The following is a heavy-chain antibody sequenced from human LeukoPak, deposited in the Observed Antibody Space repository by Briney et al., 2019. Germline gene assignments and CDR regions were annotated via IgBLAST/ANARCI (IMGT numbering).Heavy chain of an antibody. V-gene: IGHV3-53*01. CDR3: TRVGYIDEGIDY. J-gene: IGHJ4*02. CDR1: GFTVSSNY. CDR2: IYSGGST. D-gene: IGHD5-24*01. Sequence: GGSLRLSCAASGFTVSSNYMSWVRQAPGKGLEWVSVIYSGGSTYYADSVKGRFTISRDNAKNSLYLQMNSLRAEDTAIYYCTRVGYIDEGIDYWGQGTLVTVSS.